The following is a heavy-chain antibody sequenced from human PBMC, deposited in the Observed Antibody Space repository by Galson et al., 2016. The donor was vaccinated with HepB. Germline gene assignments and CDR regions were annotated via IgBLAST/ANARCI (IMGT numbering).Heavy chain of an antibody. D-gene: IGHD1-7*01. Sequence: SLRLSCAASGFTFSGYDMVWVRQAPGKGLEWVSYISFRSETRYYADSVKGRFTISRDNAKNALFLQMSSLRAEDTAVYYCARERWNSYWGQGTLVTVSS. V-gene: IGHV3-48*04. J-gene: IGHJ4*02. CDR2: ISFRSETR. CDR1: GFTFSGYD. CDR3: ARERWNSY.